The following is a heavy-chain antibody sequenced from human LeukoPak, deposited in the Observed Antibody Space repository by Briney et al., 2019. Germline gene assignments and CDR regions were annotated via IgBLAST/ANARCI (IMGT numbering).Heavy chain of an antibody. V-gene: IGHV4-34*01. CDR1: GFTFSSYA. J-gene: IGHJ4*02. D-gene: IGHD2-15*01. CDR2: INHSGST. CDR3: ARGGVQGYCSGGSCPLDY. Sequence: GSLRLSCAASGFTFSSYAMSWVRQPPGKGLEWIGEINHSGSTNYNPSLKSRVTISVDTSKNQFSLKLSSVTAADTAVYYCARGGVQGYCSGGSCPLDYWGQGTLVTVSS.